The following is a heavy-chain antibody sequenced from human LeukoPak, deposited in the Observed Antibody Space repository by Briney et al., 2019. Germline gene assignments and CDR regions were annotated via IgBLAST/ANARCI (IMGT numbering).Heavy chain of an antibody. CDR3: ARDLCTNGVCWHYFDY. Sequence: ASVKVSCKASGYTFTGYYMHWVRQAPGQGLEWMGWINPNSGGTNYAQKFQGRVTMTRDTSISTAYMELSRLRSDDTAVYYCARDLCTNGVCWHYFDYWGQGTLVTVSS. J-gene: IGHJ4*02. V-gene: IGHV1-2*02. CDR2: INPNSGGT. D-gene: IGHD2-8*01. CDR1: GYTFTGYY.